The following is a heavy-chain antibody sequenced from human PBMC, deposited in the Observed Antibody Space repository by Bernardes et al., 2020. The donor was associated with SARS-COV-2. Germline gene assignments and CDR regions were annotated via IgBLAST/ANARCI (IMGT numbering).Heavy chain of an antibody. V-gene: IGHV1-2*02. Sequence: ASVKVSCKASGHTLTGNYMHWVRQAPGQGLEWMGWINPNSGGTNYAQKFQGRVTMTRDTSISTAYMELTILRSDDTAVYYCASRQSGIYHPGYGMDVWGQGTTVTVSS. J-gene: IGHJ6*02. CDR2: INPNSGGT. D-gene: IGHD1-20*01. CDR3: ASRQSGIYHPGYGMDV. CDR1: GHTLTGNY.